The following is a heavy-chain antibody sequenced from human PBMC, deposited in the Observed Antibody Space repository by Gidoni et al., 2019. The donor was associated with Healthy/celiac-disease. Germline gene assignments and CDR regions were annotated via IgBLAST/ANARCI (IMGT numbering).Heavy chain of an antibody. Sequence: EVQLLESGGGLVQPGGSLRLSCAASGFNFSSYAMSWVRQAPGKGLEWVSAISGSGGSTYYADSVKGRFTISRDNSKNTLYLQMNSLRAEDTAVYYCAKDGTGLQLWFTYFDYWGQGTLVTVSS. CDR2: ISGSGGST. CDR3: AKDGTGLQLWFTYFDY. CDR1: GFNFSSYA. D-gene: IGHD5-18*01. V-gene: IGHV3-23*01. J-gene: IGHJ4*02.